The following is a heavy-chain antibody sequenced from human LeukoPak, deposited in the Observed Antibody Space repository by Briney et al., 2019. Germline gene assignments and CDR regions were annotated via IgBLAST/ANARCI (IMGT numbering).Heavy chain of an antibody. D-gene: IGHD3-10*01. V-gene: IGHV3-23*01. J-gene: IGHJ6*03. CDR1: GFTFDNYY. CDR3: AKDLFSGSGRARNMDV. CDR2: ISALFPNT. Sequence: GGTLRLTCAASGFTFDNYYMAWIRQPPGKGLEWVSTISALFPNTYSADSVKGRFTISRDNSRGPLYLQMNSLGAEDTAVYYCAKDLFSGSGRARNMDVWGKGTTVTVPS.